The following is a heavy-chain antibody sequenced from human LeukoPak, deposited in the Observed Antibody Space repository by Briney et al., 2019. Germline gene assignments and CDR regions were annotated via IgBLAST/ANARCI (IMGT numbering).Heavy chain of an antibody. CDR3: ARDLYSSSWSPLDY. CDR1: GFTFSSYA. V-gene: IGHV3-30-3*01. J-gene: IGHJ4*02. Sequence: PGRSLRLSCAASGFTFSSYAMHWVRQAPGKGLEWVAVISYDGSNKYYADSVKGRFTISRDNSKNTLYLQMNSLRAEDTAVYYCARDLYSSSWSPLDYWGQGTLVTVSS. D-gene: IGHD6-13*01. CDR2: ISYDGSNK.